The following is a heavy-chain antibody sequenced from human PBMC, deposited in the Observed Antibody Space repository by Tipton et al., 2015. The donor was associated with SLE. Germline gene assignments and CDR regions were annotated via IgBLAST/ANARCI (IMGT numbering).Heavy chain of an antibody. V-gene: IGHV4-4*02. D-gene: IGHD3-22*01. Sequence: SLRLSCAVSSGSISSSDWWSWVRQPPGKGLEWIGETYRSGSATYNPSLKSRLTISMDKSKHQFSLNLASVTPADTAVYYCARNGFYSLDYWGQGTLVTVSS. CDR1: SGSISSSDW. CDR2: TYRSGSA. J-gene: IGHJ4*02. CDR3: ARNGFYSLDY.